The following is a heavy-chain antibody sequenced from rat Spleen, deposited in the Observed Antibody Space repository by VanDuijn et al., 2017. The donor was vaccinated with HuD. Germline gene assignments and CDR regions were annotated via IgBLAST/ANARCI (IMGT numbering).Heavy chain of an antibody. V-gene: IGHV5-19*01. J-gene: IGHJ3*01. Sequence: EVQLVESDGGLVQPGRSLKLSCAASGFTFSNYGMHWIRQAPTKGLEWVASISPSGSISNYRNSLKGRFTISRDKAENILYLQIDSLRSEDTATYYCATAGTRVSRFAYWGQGTLVTVSS. CDR3: ATAGTRVSRFAY. CDR2: ISPSGSIS. D-gene: IGHD1-4*01. CDR1: GFTFSNYG.